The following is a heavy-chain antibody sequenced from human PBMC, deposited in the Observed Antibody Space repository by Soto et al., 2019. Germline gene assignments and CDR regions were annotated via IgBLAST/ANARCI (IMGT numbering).Heavy chain of an antibody. D-gene: IGHD6-13*01. Sequence: QVQLVESGGGVVQPGRSLRLSCAASGFTFRSVAMLWVRQAPGKGLEWVAVISYDGSNKYYADSVKGRFTISRDNSKNTLYLLMNGLRAEDTAVYYCARAYVSSCFDAFDNWGQGTMVTVSS. V-gene: IGHV3-30-3*01. J-gene: IGHJ3*02. CDR2: ISYDGSNK. CDR1: GFTFRSVA. CDR3: ARAYVSSCFDAFDN.